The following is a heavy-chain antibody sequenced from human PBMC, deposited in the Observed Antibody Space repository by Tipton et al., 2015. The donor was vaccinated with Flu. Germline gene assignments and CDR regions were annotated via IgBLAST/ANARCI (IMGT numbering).Heavy chain of an antibody. CDR3: AREYSGGGDCCEFDY. Sequence: QLVQSGAEVKTPGASVKVSCKASGYTFTSYDINWVRQATGQGLEWMGWVNPNSANTGYAQKFQGRVTMTRDTSISTAYMELSSLRSDDTAVYYCAREYSGGGDCCEFDYWGQGTLVTVSS. CDR2: VNPNSANT. J-gene: IGHJ4*02. V-gene: IGHV1-8*01. CDR1: GYTFTSYD. D-gene: IGHD2-21*02.